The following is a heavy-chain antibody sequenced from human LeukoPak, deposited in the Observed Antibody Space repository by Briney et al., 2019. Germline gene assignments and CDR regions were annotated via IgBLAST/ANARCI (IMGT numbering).Heavy chain of an antibody. CDR1: GGCFSGFY. V-gene: IGHV4-34*01. CDR2: INHSGST. J-gene: IGHJ4*02. Sequence: ETLSLPRAVYGGCFSGFYLRWVPPPPRKGVGGVGEINHSGSTNYNPSLKSRVTISVDTSKNQFSLKLSSVTAADTAVYYCASQNYYDSSGYYYWGQGTLVTVSS. D-gene: IGHD3-22*01. CDR3: ASQNYYDSSGYYY.